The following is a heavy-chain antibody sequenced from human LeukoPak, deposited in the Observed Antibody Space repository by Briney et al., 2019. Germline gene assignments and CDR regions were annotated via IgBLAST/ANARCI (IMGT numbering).Heavy chain of an antibody. V-gene: IGHV1-2*04. Sequence: ASVKVSCKASGFTFTGYYMHWVRQAPGQGLEWMGWINPNSGGTNYAQKFQGWVTMTRDTSINTAYMELSRLRSDDTAVYYCARGASVYGVLVADAFDIWGQGTMVTVSS. D-gene: IGHD2-8*01. CDR2: INPNSGGT. J-gene: IGHJ3*02. CDR3: ARGASVYGVLVADAFDI. CDR1: GFTFTGYY.